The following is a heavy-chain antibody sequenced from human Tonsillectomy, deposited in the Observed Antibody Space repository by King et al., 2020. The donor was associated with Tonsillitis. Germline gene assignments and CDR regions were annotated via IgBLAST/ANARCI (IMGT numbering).Heavy chain of an antibody. CDR1: GGSIRSGGCY. CDR2: IYYSGST. Sequence: QLQESGPGLVKPSQTLSLTCTVSGGSIRSGGCYWSWIRQHPGKGLEWIGYIYYSGSTYYNPSLKSRVTISVDTSKNQFSLKLSSVTAADTAVYYCARGDNYYDSSGYSGLGEGKNYFHYWGQGTLVTVSS. CDR3: ARGDNYYDSSGYSGLGEGKNYFHY. J-gene: IGHJ4*02. V-gene: IGHV4-31*03. D-gene: IGHD3-22*01.